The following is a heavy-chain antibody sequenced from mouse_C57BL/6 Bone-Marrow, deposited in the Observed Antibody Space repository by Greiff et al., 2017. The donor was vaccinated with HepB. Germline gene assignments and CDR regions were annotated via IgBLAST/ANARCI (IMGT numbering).Heavy chain of an antibody. CDR3: TTYGSSYPYFDY. D-gene: IGHD1-1*01. CDR1: GFNIKDDY. V-gene: IGHV14-4*01. CDR2: IDPENGDT. Sequence: EVQLQQSGAELVRPGASVKLSCTASGFNIKDDYMHWVKQRPEQGLEWIGWIDPENGDTEYASKFQGKATITADASSNTAYLPPSSLTSEDTAVYYCTTYGSSYPYFDYWGQGTTLTVSS. J-gene: IGHJ2*01.